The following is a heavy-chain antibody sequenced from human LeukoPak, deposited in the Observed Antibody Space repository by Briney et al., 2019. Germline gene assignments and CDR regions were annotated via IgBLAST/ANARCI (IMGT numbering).Heavy chain of an antibody. CDR3: ARDRGLDGSDQLDS. D-gene: IGHD3-10*01. V-gene: IGHV4-4*07. CDR2: TNSNGDT. CDR1: GGSISGYH. Sequence: KPSETLSLTCTVYGGSISGYHWIWIRQPAGKGLEWIGHTNSNGDTDYNTSLKSRATMSVDITNNQFSLKLSSVTAADTAVYYCARDRGLDGSDQLDSWGPGTLVTVSS. J-gene: IGHJ5*01.